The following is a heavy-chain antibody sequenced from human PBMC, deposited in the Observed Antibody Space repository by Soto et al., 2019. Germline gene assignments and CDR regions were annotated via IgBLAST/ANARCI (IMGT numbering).Heavy chain of an antibody. J-gene: IGHJ6*02. CDR1: GYTFSNYG. Sequence: QVQLVQSGAEVKKPGASVTVSCKTSGYTFSNYGINWVRQAPGQGLEWMGWISGYNGNTNYAQTVQGRVTMTTDTSTGTVYMELGSLKSDDTAIYYWSRFIMVGGWFDPNYYHGMDVWGQGTTVTVSS. CDR2: ISGYNGNT. V-gene: IGHV1-18*01. CDR3: SRFIMVGGWFDPNYYHGMDV. D-gene: IGHD6-19*01.